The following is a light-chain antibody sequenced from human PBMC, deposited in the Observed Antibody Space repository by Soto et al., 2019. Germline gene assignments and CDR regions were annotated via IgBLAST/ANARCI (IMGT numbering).Light chain of an antibody. Sequence: DLQMTQSPSPLSAFVGDRVTITCRASQVIGNFLAWYQQKPGKVPKLLIYAASTLQSGVPSRFSGSGSGTDFTLTISSLQPEDVATYYCQKCKVDPFTFGGGTMVEIK. V-gene: IGKV1-27*01. J-gene: IGKJ4*01. CDR3: QKCKVDPFT. CDR2: AAS. CDR1: QVIGNF.